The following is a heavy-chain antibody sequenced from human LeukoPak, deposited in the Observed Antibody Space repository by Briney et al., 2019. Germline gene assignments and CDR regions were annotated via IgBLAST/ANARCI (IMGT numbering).Heavy chain of an antibody. CDR3: AKDGPQVSAMDV. CDR2: ISGSGGST. V-gene: IGHV3-23*01. Sequence: GASLRLSCAASGFTFSSYAMSWVRQAPGKGLEWVSAISGSGGSTYYADSVKGRFTISRDNSKNTLYLQVNSLRAEDTAVYYCAKDGPQVSAMDVWGQGTTVTVSS. J-gene: IGHJ6*02. D-gene: IGHD3-16*02. CDR1: GFTFSSYA.